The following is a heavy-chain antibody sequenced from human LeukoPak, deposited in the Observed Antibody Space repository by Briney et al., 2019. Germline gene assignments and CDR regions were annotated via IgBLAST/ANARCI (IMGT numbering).Heavy chain of an antibody. V-gene: IGHV3-30*02. CDR1: GFTFSSYG. D-gene: IGHD2-15*01. Sequence: PGGSLRLSCAASGFTFSSYGMHWVRQAPGKGLEWVAFIRYDGSNKYYADSVKGRFTISRDNSKNTLYLQMNSLRAEDTAVYYCASLEGYCSGGSCYSIWGQGTMVTVSS. CDR3: ASLEGYCSGGSCYSI. CDR2: IRYDGSNK. J-gene: IGHJ3*02.